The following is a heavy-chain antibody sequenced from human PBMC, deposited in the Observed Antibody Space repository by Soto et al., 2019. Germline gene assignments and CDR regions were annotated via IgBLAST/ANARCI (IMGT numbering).Heavy chain of an antibody. CDR1: GDSISSDKW. D-gene: IGHD2-2*01. CDR3: ARLAGYCSGTNCYGYYGMDV. J-gene: IGHJ6*02. CDR2: IYHSGST. Sequence: PSETLSLTCAVSGDSISSDKWWSWVRQPPGKGLEWIGEIYHSGSTKYNPSLESRVTISVDTSKNQFSLKVSSVTAADTAVFYCARLAGYCSGTNCYGYYGMDVWGQGTTVTVSS. V-gene: IGHV4-4*02.